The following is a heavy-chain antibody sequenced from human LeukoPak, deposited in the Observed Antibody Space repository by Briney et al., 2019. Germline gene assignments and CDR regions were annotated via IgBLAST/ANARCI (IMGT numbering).Heavy chain of an antibody. J-gene: IGHJ4*02. CDR2: IIPIFGTA. CDR3: ARAYYYDSSGYYYGESFDY. Sequence: SVKVSCKASGGTFSSYAISWVRQAPGQGLEWMGRIIPIFGTANYAQKFQGRVTITTDESTSTAYMELSSLRSEDTAVYYCARAYYYDSSGYYYGESFDYWGQGTLVTVSS. D-gene: IGHD3-22*01. CDR1: GGTFSSYA. V-gene: IGHV1-69*05.